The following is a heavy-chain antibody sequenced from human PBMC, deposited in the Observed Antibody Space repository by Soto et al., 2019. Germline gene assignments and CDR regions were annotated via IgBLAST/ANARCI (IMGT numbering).Heavy chain of an antibody. CDR2: ISYDGSNK. J-gene: IGHJ3*01. Sequence: QVQLVESGGGVVQPGRSLRLSCAASGFTFSSYGMHWVRQAPGKGLEWVAVISYDGSNKYYADSVKGRFTISRDNSKNTLYLQMNSLRAEDTAVYYCARLGSTRGGMDVWGQGTMVTVSS. CDR1: GFTFSSYG. D-gene: IGHD2-2*01. CDR3: ARLGSTRGGMDV. V-gene: IGHV3-30*03.